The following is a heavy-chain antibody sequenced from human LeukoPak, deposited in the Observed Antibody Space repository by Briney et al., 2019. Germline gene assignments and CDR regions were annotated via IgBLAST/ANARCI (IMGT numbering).Heavy chain of an antibody. Sequence: PGGSLRLSCAASGFTFSTYAMSWVRQAPGKGLEWVSTIRGSTTTTLYADSVKGRFTTSRDNSKDTLYLQMNSLRAEDTAVYYCAKRYIGNYYFDYWGQRTLVTVSS. J-gene: IGHJ4*02. CDR1: GFTFSTYA. CDR3: AKRYIGNYYFDY. CDR2: IRGSTTTT. V-gene: IGHV3-23*01. D-gene: IGHD3-16*02.